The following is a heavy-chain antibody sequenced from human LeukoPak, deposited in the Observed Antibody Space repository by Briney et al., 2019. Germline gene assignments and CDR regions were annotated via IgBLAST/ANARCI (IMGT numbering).Heavy chain of an antibody. CDR2: MNPHSGNT. D-gene: IGHD3-10*01. V-gene: IGHV1-8*01. CDR3: ARGQKSALTYGSGTSAYYFDY. J-gene: IGHJ4*02. Sequence: SSVKVSCKASGYTFTSYDINWVRQAAGQGPEWMGWMNPHSGNTGYAQRFQGRVIMTRNTSITTAYMELSSLRSEDTAVYYCARGQKSALTYGSGTSAYYFDYWGQGTLVTVS. CDR1: GYTFTSYD.